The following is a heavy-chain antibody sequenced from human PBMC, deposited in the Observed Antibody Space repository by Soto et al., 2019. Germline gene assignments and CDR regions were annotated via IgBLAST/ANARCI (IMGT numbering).Heavy chain of an antibody. CDR3: ARTYCSGGSCYSYYFDY. J-gene: IGHJ4*02. CDR2: IWYDGSNK. D-gene: IGHD2-15*01. V-gene: IGHV3-33*01. CDR1: GFTFSSYG. Sequence: QVQLVESGGGVVQPGRSLRLSCAASGFTFSSYGMHWVRQAPGKGLEWVAVIWYDGSNKYYADSVKGRFTISRDNSKNTLYLQMNSLRAEDTAVYYCARTYCSGGSCYSYYFDYWGQGTLVTVSS.